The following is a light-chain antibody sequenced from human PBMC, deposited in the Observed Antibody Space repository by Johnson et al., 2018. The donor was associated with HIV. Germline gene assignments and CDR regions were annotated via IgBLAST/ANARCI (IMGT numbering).Light chain of an antibody. CDR1: SSNIGSHY. Sequence: SVLTQPPSVSAAPGQKVTISCSGSSSNIGSHYVSWYQPVPGTAPRLVIYDTIKRHSGIPDRFSGSKSGTSATLGITGLQTGDEADYYCGTWDSSLSAGGVFGTGTKVTVL. J-gene: IGLJ1*01. CDR2: DTI. V-gene: IGLV1-51*01. CDR3: GTWDSSLSAGGV.